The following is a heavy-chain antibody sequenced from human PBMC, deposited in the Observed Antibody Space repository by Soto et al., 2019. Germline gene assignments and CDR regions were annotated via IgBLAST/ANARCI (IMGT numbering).Heavy chain of an antibody. D-gene: IGHD3-9*01. J-gene: IGHJ6*02. V-gene: IGHV1-18*01. CDR3: ARGVLYDILTGPRGGYYYGMDV. Sequence: QVQLVQSGAEVKKPGASVKVSCKASGYTFTSYGISWVRQAPGQGLEWMGWISAYNGNTNYAQKLQGRVTMTTDTSTSTAYMELRSLRSDDTAVYYCARGVLYDILTGPRGGYYYGMDVWGQGTTVTVSS. CDR2: ISAYNGNT. CDR1: GYTFTSYG.